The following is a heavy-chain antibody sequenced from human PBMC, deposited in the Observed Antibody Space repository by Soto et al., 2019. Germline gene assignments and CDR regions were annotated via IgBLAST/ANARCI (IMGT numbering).Heavy chain of an antibody. CDR1: GFSFSNGW. CDR2: IKSKIHGGTT. Sequence: EVQLVESGGGLVKPGGSLRLSCAASGFSFSNGWMSWVRQAPGKGLEWVGRIKSKIHGGTTDYAAHVKGRFTISRDDSKNTLYLQMHSLQTEDTAVYYCSPDEWEWGQGTLVTVSS. J-gene: IGHJ4*02. CDR3: SPDEWE. D-gene: IGHD1-26*01. V-gene: IGHV3-15*05.